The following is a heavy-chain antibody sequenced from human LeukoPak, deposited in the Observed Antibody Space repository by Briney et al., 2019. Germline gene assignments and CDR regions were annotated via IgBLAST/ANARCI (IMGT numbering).Heavy chain of an antibody. J-gene: IGHJ4*02. CDR3: ARSIAVAGTYYFDY. CDR2: IYYSGST. Sequence: SETLSLTCTVSGGSISSSSYYWGWIRQPPGKGLEWIGSIYYSGSTYYNPSLKSRVTMSVDTSKNQFSLKLSSVTAADTAVYYCARSIAVAGTYYFDYWGQGTLVTVSS. CDR1: GGSISSSSYY. V-gene: IGHV4-39*07. D-gene: IGHD6-19*01.